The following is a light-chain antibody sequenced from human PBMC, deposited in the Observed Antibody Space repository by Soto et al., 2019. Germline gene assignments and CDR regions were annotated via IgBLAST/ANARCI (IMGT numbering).Light chain of an antibody. CDR1: QRVTSN. CDR3: QQYQDWPPYT. Sequence: EIVMRQSPATLSVSPGERATLSCRASQRVTSNLAWYQQKPGQAPRLLIYRTSTRAKGVPVRFSGSGSGTEFTLTISSLQSEDFAVYYCQQYQDWPPYTFGQGTKLEIK. V-gene: IGKV3-15*01. CDR2: RTS. J-gene: IGKJ2*01.